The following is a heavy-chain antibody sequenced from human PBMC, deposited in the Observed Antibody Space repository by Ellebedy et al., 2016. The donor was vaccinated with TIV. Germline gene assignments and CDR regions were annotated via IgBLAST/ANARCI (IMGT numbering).Heavy chain of an antibody. Sequence: GGSLRLSCAASGFSVSSSYMSWVRQAPGKGLEWVSIIYTSGDTYYAGSVTGRFTISRDNTKNTLYLQMNSLRAEDTAVYYCAGRDLEVPGSWGSWGQGTLVTVSS. CDR1: GFSVSSSY. D-gene: IGHD6-19*01. J-gene: IGHJ5*02. CDR3: AGRDLEVPGSWGS. V-gene: IGHV3-53*01. CDR2: IYTSGDT.